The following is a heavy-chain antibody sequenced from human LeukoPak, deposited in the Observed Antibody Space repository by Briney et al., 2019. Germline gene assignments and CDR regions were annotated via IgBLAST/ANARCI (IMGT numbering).Heavy chain of an antibody. CDR1: GGSISSYY. D-gene: IGHD3-22*01. V-gene: IGHV4-4*07. CDR2: IYTSGST. J-gene: IGHJ4*02. CDR3: ARTDSSGYPYYFDY. Sequence: SETLSLTCTVSGGSISSYYWSWIRQPAGKGLEWIGRIYTSGSTNYNPSLKSRVTMSVDTSKNQFSLKLSSVTAADTAVYYCARTDSSGYPYYFDYWGQGTLVTVSS.